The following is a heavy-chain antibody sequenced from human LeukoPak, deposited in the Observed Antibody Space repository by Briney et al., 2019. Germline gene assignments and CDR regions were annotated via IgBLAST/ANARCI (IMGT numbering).Heavy chain of an antibody. Sequence: GASVKVSCKASGYNFITYAMHWVRQAPGQGLEWMGYINVGNGDTKYSQKFQGRVTFTRDTSASIAYMELSSLTSEDTGIYYCARKNYGARHPYDYWGQGTLVTVSS. D-gene: IGHD4/OR15-4a*01. J-gene: IGHJ4*02. CDR3: ARKNYGARHPYDY. CDR2: INVGNGDT. V-gene: IGHV1-3*01. CDR1: GYNFITYA.